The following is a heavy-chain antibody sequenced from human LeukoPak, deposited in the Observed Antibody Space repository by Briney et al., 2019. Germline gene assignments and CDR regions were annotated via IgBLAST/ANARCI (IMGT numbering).Heavy chain of an antibody. Sequence: GGSLRLSCAASGFTFSSYEMTWVRQAPGKGLEWVSGISWNSGSIGYADSVKGRFTISRDNAKNSLYLQMNSLRAEDTALYYCARGYFVRNDYWGQGTLVTVSS. CDR2: ISWNSGSI. V-gene: IGHV3-20*04. D-gene: IGHD3-10*02. J-gene: IGHJ4*02. CDR1: GFTFSSYE. CDR3: ARGYFVRNDY.